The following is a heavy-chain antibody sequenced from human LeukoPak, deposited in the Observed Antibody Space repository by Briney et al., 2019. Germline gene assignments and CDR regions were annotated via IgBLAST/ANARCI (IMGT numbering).Heavy chain of an antibody. CDR1: SGSISGYY. V-gene: IGHV4-59*08. Sequence: PSGTLSLTCTVSSGSISGYYWTWIRQPPGKGLEWIGNIFYSGSTNYNPSLKSRVTISLDTSKKQFSLKLTSVTAADMAVYYCARQSYGGAYYFFGYWGQGTLVAVSS. CDR2: IFYSGST. D-gene: IGHD1-26*01. CDR3: ARQSYGGAYYFFGY. J-gene: IGHJ4*02.